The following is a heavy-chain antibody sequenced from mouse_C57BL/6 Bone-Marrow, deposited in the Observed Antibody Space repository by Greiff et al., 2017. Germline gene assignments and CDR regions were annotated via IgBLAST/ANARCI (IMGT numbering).Heavy chain of an antibody. CDR2: IYPRSGNT. CDR3: ARAEWELLRSAY. D-gene: IGHD2-12*01. CDR1: GYTFTSYG. J-gene: IGHJ3*01. V-gene: IGHV1-81*01. Sequence: QVQLKESGAELARPGASVKLSCKASGYTFTSYGISWVKQRTGQGLEWIGEIYPRSGNTYYNEKFKGKATLTADKSSSTAYMELRSLTSEDSAVYFCARAEWELLRSAYWGQGTLVTVSA.